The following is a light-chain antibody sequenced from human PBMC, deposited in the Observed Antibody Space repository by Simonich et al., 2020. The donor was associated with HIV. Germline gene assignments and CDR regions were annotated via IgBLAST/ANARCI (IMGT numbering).Light chain of an antibody. CDR2: AAS. J-gene: IGKJ2*01. CDR1: QSISSN. CDR3: QQSYITLPYT. V-gene: IGKV1-39*01. Sequence: DIQMTQSPSSLSASVGDRVTITCRASQSISSNLNWYHQKPGKAPKLLIYAASSLQSGVPSRFSGSGSGTDFALTISSLQPEDFATYYCQQSYITLPYTFGQGTKLEIK.